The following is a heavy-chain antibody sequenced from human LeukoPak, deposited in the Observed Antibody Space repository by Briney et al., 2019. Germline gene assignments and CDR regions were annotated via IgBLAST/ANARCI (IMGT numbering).Heavy chain of an antibody. V-gene: IGHV3-23*01. D-gene: IGHD3-22*01. CDR2: ISGSGGST. J-gene: IGHJ4*02. CDR3: ANYYDSSGYYYVGY. Sequence: GGSLRLSCAASGFTFSSYAMSWVRQAPGRGLNWVSAISGSGGSTYYADSVKGRFTISRDNSKNTLYLQMNSLRAEDTAVYYCANYYDSSGYYYVGYWGQGTLVTVSS. CDR1: GFTFSSYA.